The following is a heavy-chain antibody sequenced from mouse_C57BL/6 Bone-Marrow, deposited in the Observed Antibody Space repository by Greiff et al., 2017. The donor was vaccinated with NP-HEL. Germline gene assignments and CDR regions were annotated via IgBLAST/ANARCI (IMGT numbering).Heavy chain of an antibody. CDR1: GYTFTSYW. V-gene: IGHV1-64*01. D-gene: IGHD1-1*02. CDR2: IHPNSGST. CDR3: ARNPPLLLWWRGYFDV. J-gene: IGHJ1*03. Sequence: QVQLQQPGAELVKPGASVKLSCKASGYTFTSYWMHWVKQRPGQGLEWIGMIHPNSGSTNYNEKFKSKATLTVDKSSSTAYMQLSSLTSEDSAVYYCARNPPLLLWWRGYFDVWGTGTTVTVSS.